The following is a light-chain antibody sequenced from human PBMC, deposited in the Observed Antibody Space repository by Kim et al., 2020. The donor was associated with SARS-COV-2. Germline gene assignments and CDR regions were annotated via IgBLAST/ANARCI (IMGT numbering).Light chain of an antibody. Sequence: SDSVGDRVTITCRATQDIRNSLAWYQQAPGKAPKLLLFSPSRLESGVPSRFSGTASGTDYTLTISSLQPEDAATYYCQQYYTTVLTFGGGTRVEI. J-gene: IGKJ4*01. CDR1: QDIRNS. CDR2: SPS. CDR3: QQYYTTVLT. V-gene: IGKV1-NL1*01.